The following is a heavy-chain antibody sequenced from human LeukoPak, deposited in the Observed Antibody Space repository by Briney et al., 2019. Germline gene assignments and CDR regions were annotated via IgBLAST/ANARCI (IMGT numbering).Heavy chain of an antibody. CDR3: ARRGIAAAGIDY. CDR2: ISSSSSYI. Sequence: GGSLRLSCAAFGFTFSSYSMNWVRQAPGKGLEWVSSISSSSSYIYYADSVKGRFTISRDNAKNSLYLQMNSLRAEDTAVYYCARRGIAAAGIDYWGQGTLVTVSS. CDR1: GFTFSSYS. V-gene: IGHV3-21*01. J-gene: IGHJ4*02. D-gene: IGHD6-13*01.